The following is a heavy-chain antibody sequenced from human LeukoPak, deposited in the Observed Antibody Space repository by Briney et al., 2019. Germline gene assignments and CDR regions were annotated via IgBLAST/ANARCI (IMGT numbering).Heavy chain of an antibody. D-gene: IGHD4-11*01. J-gene: IGHJ5*02. CDR3: ARFHDYSNYDWFDP. V-gene: IGHV1-69*13. CDR2: IIPIFGTA. CDR1: GGTFISYA. Sequence: EASVTVSCTASGGTFISYAISWVRQAPGQGLEWMGGIIPIFGTANYAQKFQGRVTITADESTSTAYMELSSLRSEDTAVYYCARFHDYSNYDWFDPWGQGTLVTVSS.